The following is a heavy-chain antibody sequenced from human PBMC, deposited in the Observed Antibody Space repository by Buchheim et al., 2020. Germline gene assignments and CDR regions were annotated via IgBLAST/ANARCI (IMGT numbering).Heavy chain of an antibody. CDR2: IYYSGST. V-gene: IGHV4-31*03. D-gene: IGHD2-15*01. J-gene: IGHJ6*03. Sequence: QVQLQESGPGLVKPSQTLSLTCTVSGGSISSGGYYWSWIRQHPGKGLEWIGYIYYSGSTYYNPSLKSRVNISVDTSKNQFSLKLSSVTAADTAVYYCARDVGEYCSGGSCYSDYYYYMDVWGKGTT. CDR3: ARDVGEYCSGGSCYSDYYYYMDV. CDR1: GGSISSGGYY.